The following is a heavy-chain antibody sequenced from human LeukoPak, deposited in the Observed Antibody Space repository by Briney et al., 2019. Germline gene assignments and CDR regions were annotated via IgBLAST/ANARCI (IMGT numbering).Heavy chain of an antibody. J-gene: IGHJ5*02. D-gene: IGHD3-10*01. V-gene: IGHV1-18*01. Sequence: ASVKVSCKASGYTFTSYGISWVRQAPGQGLEWMGWISAYNGNTNYAQKLQGRVTMTTDTSTSTAYMELRSLRSDDTAVYYCARDSGTTGEVKFDPWGPGSLVTVSS. CDR2: ISAYNGNT. CDR3: ARDSGTTGEVKFDP. CDR1: GYTFTSYG.